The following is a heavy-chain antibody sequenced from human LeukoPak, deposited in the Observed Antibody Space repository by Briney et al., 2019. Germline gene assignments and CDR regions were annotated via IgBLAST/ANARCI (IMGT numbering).Heavy chain of an antibody. V-gene: IGHV4-34*01. D-gene: IGHD6-13*01. J-gene: IGHJ4*02. CDR2: INHSGST. CDR3: ARCIAAAGTYYFDY. Sequence: KPSETLSLTCAVYGGSFSGYYWSWIRQPPGKGLEWIGEINHSGSTNYNPSLKSRVTISVDTSKNQFSLKLSSVTAADTAVYYCARCIAAAGTYYFDYWGQGTLVTVSS. CDR1: GGSFSGYY.